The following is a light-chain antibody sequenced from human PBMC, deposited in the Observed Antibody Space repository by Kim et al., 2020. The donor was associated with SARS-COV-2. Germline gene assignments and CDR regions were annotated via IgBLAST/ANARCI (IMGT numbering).Light chain of an antibody. Sequence: KRVTISCSGSSSNIGNNKVNWYQQLPGEAPKLVIYYDDLLPSGVSDRFSGTKSGASASLAISGLQSEDGGEYYCSTWDDSLNAVIFGGGTQLTVL. CDR1: SSNIGNNK. J-gene: IGLJ2*01. V-gene: IGLV1-36*01. CDR2: YDD. CDR3: STWDDSLNAVI.